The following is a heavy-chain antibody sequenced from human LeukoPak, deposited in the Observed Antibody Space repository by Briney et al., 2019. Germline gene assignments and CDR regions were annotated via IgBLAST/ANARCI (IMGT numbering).Heavy chain of an antibody. D-gene: IGHD3-10*01. CDR2: IYYTGST. Sequence: PSETLSLTCAVYGGSLSGYYWSWIRQPPGKWLEWIGSIYYTGSTNYNPSLESRVTVSVDTSKNQFSLKLSSVTAADTAVYYCARQGYYGSGSYTRFDYWGQGTLVTVSS. CDR3: ARQGYYGSGSYTRFDY. V-gene: IGHV4-34*01. J-gene: IGHJ4*02. CDR1: GGSLSGYY.